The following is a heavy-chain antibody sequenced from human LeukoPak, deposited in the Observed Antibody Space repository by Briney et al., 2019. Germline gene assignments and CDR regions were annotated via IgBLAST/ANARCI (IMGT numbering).Heavy chain of an antibody. J-gene: IGHJ4*02. Sequence: MASETLSLTCTVSGGSISSYYWSWIRQPPGKGLEWIGYIYYSGSTNYNPSLKSRVTISVDTSKNQFSLKLSSVTAADTAVYYCARFYAIEGGSPHAFDYWGQGTLVTVSS. CDR3: ARFYAIEGGSPHAFDY. CDR2: IYYSGST. V-gene: IGHV4-59*08. D-gene: IGHD2-8*01. CDR1: GGSISSYY.